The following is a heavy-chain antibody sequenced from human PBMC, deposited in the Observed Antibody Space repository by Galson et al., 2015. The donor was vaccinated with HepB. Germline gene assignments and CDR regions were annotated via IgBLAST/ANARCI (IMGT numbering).Heavy chain of an antibody. V-gene: IGHV1-18*04. CDR1: GCTFTNYG. D-gene: IGHD2-21*02. CDR2: ISAYNGDT. CDR3: ARDLPIITVRRVTAIPPFDY. J-gene: IGHJ4*02. Sequence: SVKVSCKASGCTFTNYGISWVRQAPGQGLEWMGWISAYNGDTNYAQKLQGRLTMTTDTSTSTAYMELRSLRSDDTAVYYCARDLPIITVRRVTAIPPFDYWGQGTLVTVSS.